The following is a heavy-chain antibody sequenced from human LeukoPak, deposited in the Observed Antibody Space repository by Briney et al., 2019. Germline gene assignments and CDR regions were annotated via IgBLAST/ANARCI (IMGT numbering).Heavy chain of an antibody. CDR1: GGSISSYY. CDR3: AGEGEYGQSYS. D-gene: IGHD4-17*01. CDR2: IYSSGST. J-gene: IGHJ5*02. Sequence: SETLSLTCTVSGGSISSYYWSWIRQPAGKGLEWIGHIYSSGSTNYNPSLKSRVTMSVDTSKNQFSLKLSSVTAADTAIYYCAGEGEYGQSYSWGQGVLVVVSA. V-gene: IGHV4-4*07.